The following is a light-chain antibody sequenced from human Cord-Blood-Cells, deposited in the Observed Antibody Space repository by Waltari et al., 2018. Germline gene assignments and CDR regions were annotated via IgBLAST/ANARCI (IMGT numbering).Light chain of an antibody. J-gene: IGKJ4*01. CDR1: QDISNY. Sequence: DIQITQPPSSRSAPVGAKVTITCQASQDISNYLNCYQQKPGKAPKLLIYDASNLETGVPSRFSGSGSGTDFTFTISSLQPEDIATYYCQQYDNLPSLTFGGGTKVEIK. CDR3: QQYDNLPSLT. V-gene: IGKV1-33*01. CDR2: DAS.